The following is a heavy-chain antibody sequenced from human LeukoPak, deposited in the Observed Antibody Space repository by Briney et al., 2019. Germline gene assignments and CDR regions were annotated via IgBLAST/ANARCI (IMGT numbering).Heavy chain of an antibody. CDR3: AKDFNYYGSGTLGI. V-gene: IGHV3-23*01. CDR1: GFTFSSFA. Sequence: GGSLRLSCAASGFTFSSFAMSWVRQAPGKGLEWVSAISGSGGSTYYADSVKGRFTISRDNSKNTLYLQMNSLRAEDTAVYYCAKDFNYYGSGTLGIWGQGTMVTVSS. D-gene: IGHD3-10*01. J-gene: IGHJ3*02. CDR2: ISGSGGST.